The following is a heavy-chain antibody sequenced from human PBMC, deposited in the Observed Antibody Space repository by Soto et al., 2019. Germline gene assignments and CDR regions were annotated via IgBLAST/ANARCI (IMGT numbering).Heavy chain of an antibody. CDR3: ARDKLSSSDYYYGMDV. Sequence: PGGSLRLSCAASGFTFSSYGMHWVRQAPGKGLEWVAVIWYDGSNKYYADSVKGRFTISRDNSKNTLYLQMNSLRAEDTAVYYCARDKLSSSDYYYGMDVWGQGTTVTVSS. CDR1: GFTFSSYG. J-gene: IGHJ6*02. D-gene: IGHD6-6*01. CDR2: IWYDGSNK. V-gene: IGHV3-33*01.